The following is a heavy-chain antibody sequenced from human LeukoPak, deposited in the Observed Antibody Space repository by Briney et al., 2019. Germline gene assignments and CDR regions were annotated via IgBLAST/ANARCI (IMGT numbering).Heavy chain of an antibody. CDR3: ARVGGISMIVP. J-gene: IGHJ5*02. CDR2: IDYRGYT. V-gene: IGHV4-39*01. CDR1: GGSISSNSYY. Sequence: PSETLSLTCTVSGGSISSNSYYWGWIRQPPGKGLEWMGSIDYRGYTYYNPSLRSRVTISVDTSENQFSLKVTSVNATDTAVYYCARVGGISMIVPWGQGTQVTVSS. D-gene: IGHD3-22*01.